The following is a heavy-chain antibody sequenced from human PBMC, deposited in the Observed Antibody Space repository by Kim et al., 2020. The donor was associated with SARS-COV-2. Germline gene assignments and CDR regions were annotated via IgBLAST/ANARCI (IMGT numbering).Heavy chain of an antibody. J-gene: IGHJ4*02. CDR1: GFTFINYA. Sequence: GGSLRLSCAASGFTFINYAMTWVRQAPGKGLEWVPDITCGGAKTSYAYPVHGRFTISRDNSKNTLYLQMNSLRAEDTDVYYCVKCDYGSRNYYTTNFDYWGQGTLVSVSS. V-gene: IGHV3-23*01. CDR3: VKCDYGSRNYYTTNFDY. D-gene: IGHD3-10*01. CDR2: ITCGGAKT.